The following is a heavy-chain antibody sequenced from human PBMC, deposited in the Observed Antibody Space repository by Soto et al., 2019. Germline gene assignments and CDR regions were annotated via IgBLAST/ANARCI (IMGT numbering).Heavy chain of an antibody. Sequence: SVKVSCKASGGTFSSYSISWVRQAPGQGLEWMGGIIPIFGTANYAQKFQGRVTITADESTSTAYMELSSLRSEDTAVYYCAREVAPLTGYCSSTSCSGGMDVWGQGTTVTVSS. D-gene: IGHD2-2*01. V-gene: IGHV1-69*01. CDR2: IIPIFGTA. CDR1: GGTFSSYS. CDR3: AREVAPLTGYCSSTSCSGGMDV. J-gene: IGHJ6*02.